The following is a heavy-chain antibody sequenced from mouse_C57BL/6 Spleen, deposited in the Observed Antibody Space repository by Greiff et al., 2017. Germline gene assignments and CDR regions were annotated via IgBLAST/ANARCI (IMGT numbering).Heavy chain of an antibody. V-gene: IGHV1-7*01. J-gene: IGHJ2*01. Sequence: QVHVKQSGAELAKPGASVKLSCKASGYTFTSYWMHWVKQRPGQGLEWIGYINPSSGYTKYNQKFKDKATLTADKSSSTAYMQLSTLTYEDSAVYYCARLPITTGYWGQGTTLTVSS. CDR1: GYTFTSYW. D-gene: IGHD1-1*01. CDR3: ARLPITTGY. CDR2: INPSSGYT.